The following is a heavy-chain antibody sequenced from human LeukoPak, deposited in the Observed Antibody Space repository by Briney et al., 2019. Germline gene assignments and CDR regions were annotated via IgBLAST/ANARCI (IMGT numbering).Heavy chain of an antibody. CDR3: VGGSGGF. Sequence: GGSLRLSCAASGFTFSSYAMSWVRQAPGKGLEWVSAIGGSGDITYYADSVRGRFTISRDNSKNTLYLQMNSLRAEDTAMYYCVGGSGGFWGQGTLVTVS. D-gene: IGHD6-19*01. CDR1: GFTFSSYA. J-gene: IGHJ4*02. V-gene: IGHV3-23*01. CDR2: IGGSGDIT.